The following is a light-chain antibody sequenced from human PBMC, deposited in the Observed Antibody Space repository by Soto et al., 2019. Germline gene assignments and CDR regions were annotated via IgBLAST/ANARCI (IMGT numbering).Light chain of an antibody. CDR3: QQRSNWPIT. V-gene: IGKV3-11*01. Sequence: EIVLTPSPATLSLSPGERATLSCRASQSVSRYLAWYQQKPGQAPRLLIYDASNRATGIPARFSGSGSGTDFTLTISRLEPEDFAVYYCQQRSNWPITFGQGTRREIK. CDR1: QSVSRY. J-gene: IGKJ5*01. CDR2: DAS.